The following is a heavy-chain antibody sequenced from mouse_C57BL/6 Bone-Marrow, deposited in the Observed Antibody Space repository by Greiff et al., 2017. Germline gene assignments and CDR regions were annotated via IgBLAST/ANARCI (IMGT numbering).Heavy chain of an antibody. Sequence: VQLQQSGAELARPGASVKMSCKASGYTFTSYTMHWVKQRPGQGLEWIGYINPSSGYTKYNQKFKDKATLTADKSSSTAYMQLSSLTSEDSAVYYCARSYYYGRSSAWSAYWGQGTLVTVSA. D-gene: IGHD1-1*01. CDR1: GYTFTSYT. CDR3: ARSYYYGRSSAWSAY. J-gene: IGHJ3*01. V-gene: IGHV1-4*01. CDR2: INPSSGYT.